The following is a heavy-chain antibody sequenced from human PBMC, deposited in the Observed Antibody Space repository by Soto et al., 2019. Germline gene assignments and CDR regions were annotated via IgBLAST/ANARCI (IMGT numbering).Heavy chain of an antibody. CDR3: AKNRNTGVAGTSCWFGP. D-gene: IGHD6-19*01. CDR2: ITVSGDTT. V-gene: IGHV3-23*01. J-gene: IGHJ5*02. Sequence: GGSLRLSCAASGFAFSNYDMSWVRQAPGKGLEWVPAITVSGDTTYYADSVKGRFTISRDNSKNTLYLQMNTLRAEDTAVYYCAKNRNTGVAGTSCWFGPWGQGTLVTVSS. CDR1: GFAFSNYD.